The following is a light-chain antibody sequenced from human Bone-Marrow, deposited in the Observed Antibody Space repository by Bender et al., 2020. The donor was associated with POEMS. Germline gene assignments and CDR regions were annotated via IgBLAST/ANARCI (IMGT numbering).Light chain of an antibody. CDR1: RNYNL. V-gene: IGLV2-23*01. Sequence: QSALTQPASVSGSPGQSITISCAGTRNYNLVSWYQQHPDKAPKLVIYEGFKRPSGVSNRFSGSKSGNTASLTISGLQAEDEADYYCAAWEDSLNGWVFGGGTKLTVL. J-gene: IGLJ3*02. CDR2: EGF. CDR3: AAWEDSLNGWV.